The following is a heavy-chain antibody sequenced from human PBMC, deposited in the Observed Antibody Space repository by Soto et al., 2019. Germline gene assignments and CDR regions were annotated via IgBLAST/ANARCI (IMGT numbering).Heavy chain of an antibody. J-gene: IGHJ4*02. D-gene: IGHD1-7*01. CDR2: INHSGST. V-gene: IGHV4-34*01. CDR3: ARLPRSNWNYIYWPDY. Sequence: QVQLQQWGAGLLKPSETLSLTCAVYGGSFSGYYWSWIRQPPGKGLEWIGEINHSGSTNYNPSLKSRVTISVDTSKNQFSLKLSSVTAADTAVYYCARLPRSNWNYIYWPDYWGQGTLVTVSS. CDR1: GGSFSGYY.